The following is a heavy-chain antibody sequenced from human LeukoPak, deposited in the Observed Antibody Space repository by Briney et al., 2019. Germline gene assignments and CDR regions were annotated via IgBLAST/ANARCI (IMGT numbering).Heavy chain of an antibody. Sequence: PGRSLRLSCAASGFTFSSYGMHWVRQAPGKGLEWVPFIRYDGSNKYYADSVKGRFTISRDNSKNTLHLQMNSLRAEDTAVYYCAKDLRRDIVVVPAATPPDYWGQGTLVTVSS. V-gene: IGHV3-30*02. J-gene: IGHJ4*02. D-gene: IGHD2-2*01. CDR1: GFTFSSYG. CDR3: AKDLRRDIVVVPAATPPDY. CDR2: IRYDGSNK.